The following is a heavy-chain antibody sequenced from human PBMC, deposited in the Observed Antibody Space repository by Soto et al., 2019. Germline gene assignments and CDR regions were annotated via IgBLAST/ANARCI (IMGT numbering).Heavy chain of an antibody. CDR3: TRRQFYYFGLDV. V-gene: IGHV3-73*01. J-gene: IGHJ6*02. CDR2: IRTDANTYAT. D-gene: IGHD6-19*01. Sequence: GESLKISCAASGFSFSGSAIQWVRQAPGKVLEWVGRIRTDANTYATAYAASVTGRFTISRDDSRNTAYLQMNSLKTEDTAVYFCTRRQFYYFGLDVWGQGXTVTAPS. CDR1: GFSFSGSA.